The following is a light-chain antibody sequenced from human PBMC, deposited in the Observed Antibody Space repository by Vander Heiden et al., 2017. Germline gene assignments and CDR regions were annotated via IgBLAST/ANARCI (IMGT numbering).Light chain of an antibody. CDR3: QQRSNWPGT. CDR2: DAS. CDR1: QSVSSY. V-gene: IGKV3-11*01. Sequence: EIVLTKSPATLSLSPGERATLSCRASQSVSSYLVWYQQKPGQAPRLLIYDASNRATGIPARFSGSGSGTDFTLTISRLEPEDFAVYYCQQRSNWPGTFGPGTIVDIK. J-gene: IGKJ3*01.